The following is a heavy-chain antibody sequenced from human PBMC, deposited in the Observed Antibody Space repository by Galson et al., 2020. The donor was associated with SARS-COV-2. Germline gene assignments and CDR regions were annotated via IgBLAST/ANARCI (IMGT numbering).Heavy chain of an antibody. V-gene: IGHV5-51*01. J-gene: IGHJ4*02. CDR3: ARWYDSSDYYHYYFDY. Sequence: GESLKLSCQGSGYNFTNYWIGWVRQMPGKGLEWMGLIFPGDSDTRYSPSLQGQVTISADKSISTAYLHWRSLKASDTAMYYCARWYDSSDYYHYYFDYWGQGSLVTVSS. CDR2: IFPGDSDT. D-gene: IGHD3-22*01. CDR1: GYNFTNYW.